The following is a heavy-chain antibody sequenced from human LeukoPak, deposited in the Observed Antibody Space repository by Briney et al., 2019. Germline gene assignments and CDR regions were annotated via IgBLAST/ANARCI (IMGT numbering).Heavy chain of an antibody. CDR3: ASDRSWGKSASYLVL. CDR2: IRYDGSDK. V-gene: IGHV3-33*08. CDR1: GFTFSRFC. D-gene: IGHD7-27*01. Sequence: GGSLRLSCAASGFTFSRFCMHWVRQAPGKGLEWVAIIRYDGSDKCYVDSVKGRFTVSRDNPKNLVYLQMNSLGAEDTAVYYFASDRSWGKSASYLVLWGRGNLVTVSS. J-gene: IGHJ2*01.